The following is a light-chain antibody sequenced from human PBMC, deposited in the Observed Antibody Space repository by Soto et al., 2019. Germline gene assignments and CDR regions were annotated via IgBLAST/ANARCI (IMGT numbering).Light chain of an antibody. CDR1: QYIRND. J-gene: IGKJ1*01. V-gene: IGKV1-6*01. CDR3: LQDYTYPRM. Sequence: AIQMTQSPSSLSASVGDRVTITCRASQYIRNDLGWYQQKPGKAPKLLIYPASSLKTGVPSRFSGSGSGTHFTLTISSLQPEDFATYYCLQDYTYPRMFGQGTKVEIK. CDR2: PAS.